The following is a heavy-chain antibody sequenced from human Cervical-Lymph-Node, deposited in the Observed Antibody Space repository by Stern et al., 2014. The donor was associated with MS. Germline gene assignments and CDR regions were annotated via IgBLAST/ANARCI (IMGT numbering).Heavy chain of an antibody. Sequence: VQLVESGAEVKKPGSSVKVSCKASGGTFSSYAISWVRQAPGQGLEWLGGVIPIFCTANYAQKFQGRVTITADESTSTAYMELSSLRSEDTAVYYCARVYCSSTSCPLRYYYYYGMDVWGHGTTVTVSS. CDR1: GGTFSSYA. CDR2: VIPIFCTA. J-gene: IGHJ6*02. CDR3: ARVYCSSTSCPLRYYYYYGMDV. V-gene: IGHV1-69*01. D-gene: IGHD2-2*01.